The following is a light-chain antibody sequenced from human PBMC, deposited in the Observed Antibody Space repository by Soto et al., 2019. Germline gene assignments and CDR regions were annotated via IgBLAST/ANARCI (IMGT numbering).Light chain of an antibody. CDR3: SSYTTSGSLV. CDR1: SSDVGGYNY. V-gene: IGLV2-14*01. J-gene: IGLJ2*01. Sequence: QSALTQPASVSGSPGQSITISCTGTSSDVGGYNYVSWYQQHPGKAPKLMIYDVSNRPSGVSNRFSGSKSGNTASLTISGLQDEDEADYYCSSYTTSGSLVFGGGTKLTVL. CDR2: DVS.